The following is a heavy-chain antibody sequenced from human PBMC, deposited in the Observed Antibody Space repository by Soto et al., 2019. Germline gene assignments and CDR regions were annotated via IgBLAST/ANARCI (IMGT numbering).Heavy chain of an antibody. Sequence: QVQLQESGPGLVKPSETLSLTCSVSGGSISSYYWSWIRQPPGKGLEWIGYMYNSGSTNYNPSLKSRVTISEDTSKNQFSLKLSSVTAADTAVYNCARMVYATGCSGCRYFDYWGQGTLVTVSS. CDR3: ARMVYATGCSGCRYFDY. V-gene: IGHV4-59*01. D-gene: IGHD2-8*01. CDR1: GGSISSYY. CDR2: MYNSGST. J-gene: IGHJ4*02.